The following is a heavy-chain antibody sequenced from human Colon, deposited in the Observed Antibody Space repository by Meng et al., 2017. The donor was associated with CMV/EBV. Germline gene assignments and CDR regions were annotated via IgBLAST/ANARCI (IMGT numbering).Heavy chain of an antibody. D-gene: IGHD3-16*01. CDR1: GYSFSGYY. J-gene: IGHJ1*01. CDR2: MDPTTGRT. CDR3: ASHSSYVWGSHH. V-gene: IGHV1-2*02. Sequence: GQLVESGAEVRRPGASVKVSCKASGYSFSGYYIHWVRQAPGQGLEWMGWMDPTTGRTDYAQKFQGTVTMTRDTSISTAYLELSRLTPDDTAVYYCASHSSYVWGSHHWGQGTLVTVSS.